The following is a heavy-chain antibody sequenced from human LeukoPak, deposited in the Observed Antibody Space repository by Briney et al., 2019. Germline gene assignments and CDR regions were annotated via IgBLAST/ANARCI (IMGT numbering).Heavy chain of an antibody. Sequence: GGSLRLSCAASGFTFSSYAMSWVRQAPGKELEWVSAISGSGGSAYYADSVKGRFTISRDNSKNTLYLQMNSLRAEDTAVYYCAKFFPPDSKRGDYWGQGTLVTVSS. D-gene: IGHD3-22*01. CDR3: AKFFPPDSKRGDY. CDR2: ISGSGGSA. V-gene: IGHV3-23*01. CDR1: GFTFSSYA. J-gene: IGHJ4*02.